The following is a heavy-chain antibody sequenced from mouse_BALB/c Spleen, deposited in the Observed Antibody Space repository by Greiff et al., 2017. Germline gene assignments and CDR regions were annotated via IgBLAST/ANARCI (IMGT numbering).Heavy chain of an antibody. J-gene: IGHJ4*01. CDR3: ASYYYYAMDY. CDR2: ISSGGAST. CDR1: GFAFSSYD. V-gene: IGHV5-12-1*01. Sequence: EVKLMESGGGLVKPGGSLKLSCAASGFAFSSYDMSWVRQTPEKRLEWVAYISSGGASTYYPDTVKGRFTISRDNAKNTLYLQMSSLKSEDTAMYYCASYYYYAMDYWGQGTSVTVSS.